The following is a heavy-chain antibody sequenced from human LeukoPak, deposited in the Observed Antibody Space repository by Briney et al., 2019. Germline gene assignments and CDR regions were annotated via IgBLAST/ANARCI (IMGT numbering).Heavy chain of an antibody. CDR1: GYTFIGYY. J-gene: IGHJ4*02. Sequence: ASAKVSCKASGYTFIGYYIHWVRQAPGQGLEWMGRINPNSGGTNYTQNFQGRVTMTRDTSISTAYMELSRLRSDDTAVYYCARDVAGGDYWGQGTLVTVSS. V-gene: IGHV1-2*06. D-gene: IGHD6-19*01. CDR3: ARDVAGGDY. CDR2: INPNSGGT.